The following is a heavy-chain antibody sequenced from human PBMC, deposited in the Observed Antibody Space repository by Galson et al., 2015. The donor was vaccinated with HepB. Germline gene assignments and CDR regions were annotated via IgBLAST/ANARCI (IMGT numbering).Heavy chain of an antibody. CDR2: ISAYNGNT. V-gene: IGHV1-18*04. CDR1: GYTFTSYG. J-gene: IGHJ5*02. Sequence: SVKVSCKASGYTFTSYGISWVRQAPGQGLEWMGWISAYNGNTNYAQKLQGRVTMTTDTSTSTAYMELRSLRSEDTAVYYCARVVVTTPPPPNWFDPWGQGTLVTVSS. D-gene: IGHD2-2*01. CDR3: ARVVVTTPPPPNWFDP.